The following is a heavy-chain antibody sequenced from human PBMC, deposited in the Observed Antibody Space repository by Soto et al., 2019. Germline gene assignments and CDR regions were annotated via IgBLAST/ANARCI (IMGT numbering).Heavy chain of an antibody. CDR3: ARASRYYWNYMMY. J-gene: IGHJ4*02. V-gene: IGHV1-18*01. Sequence: QVQLVQSGAEVKKPGASVKVSCKASGYTFSNDAITWVRQAPGQGLEWMGWVSAYNGNTNYTQKFKGRDTMTTDTSTSTASMEIRSLRYDDTAVYFCARASRYYWNYMMYWGQGTLVTVSS. CDR2: VSAYNGNT. D-gene: IGHD1-7*01. CDR1: GYTFSNDA.